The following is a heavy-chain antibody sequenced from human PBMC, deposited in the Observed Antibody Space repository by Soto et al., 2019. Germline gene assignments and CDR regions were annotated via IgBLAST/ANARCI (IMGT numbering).Heavy chain of an antibody. CDR2: ISYDGSNK. CDR3: ARDKSPYSSGWHNRHVDY. Sequence: QVQLVESAGGVVQPGRSLRLSCAASGFTFSSYAMHWVRQAPGKGLEWVAVISYDGSNKYYADSVKGRFTISRDNSKNTLYLQMTRRIAEETAVYYCARDKSPYSSGWHNRHVDYWGQGKLVTVSS. J-gene: IGHJ4*02. V-gene: IGHV3-30-3*01. D-gene: IGHD6-19*01. CDR1: GFTFSSYA.